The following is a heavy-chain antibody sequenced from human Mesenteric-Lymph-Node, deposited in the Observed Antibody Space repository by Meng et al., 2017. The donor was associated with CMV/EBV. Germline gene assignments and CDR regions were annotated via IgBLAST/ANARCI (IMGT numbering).Heavy chain of an antibody. Sequence: GESLKISCAASGSTFSDYYMSWIRQAPGKGLEWVSYISSSGSTIYYADSVKGRFTISRDNAKNSLYLQMNSLRAEDTAVYYCARDWSGYYSFDYWGQGTLVTVSS. J-gene: IGHJ4*02. CDR3: ARDWSGYYSFDY. CDR1: GSTFSDYY. CDR2: ISSSGSTI. D-gene: IGHD3-3*01. V-gene: IGHV3-11*04.